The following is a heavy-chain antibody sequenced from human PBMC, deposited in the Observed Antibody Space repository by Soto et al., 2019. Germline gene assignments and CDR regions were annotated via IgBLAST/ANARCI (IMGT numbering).Heavy chain of an antibody. J-gene: IGHJ1*01. V-gene: IGHV3-23*04. D-gene: IGHD2-2*01. CDR3: AKRRLNTITSLSDF. CDR2: ISGNKMNT. CDR1: GFSFSEYG. Sequence: EIQLVESGGGLAQPGGSLRLSCVASGFSFSEYGMSWVRQTPQKTLEWVESISGNKMNTFYPDSVKGRFFISRDNSDNTLHLQMNSLRDDDTAIYYCAKRRLNTITSLSDFWGQGVQVTVSS.